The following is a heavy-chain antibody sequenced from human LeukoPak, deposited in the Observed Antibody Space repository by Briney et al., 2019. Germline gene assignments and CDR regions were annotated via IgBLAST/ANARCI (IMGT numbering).Heavy chain of an antibody. J-gene: IGHJ4*02. D-gene: IGHD6-13*01. CDR2: IYSGST. V-gene: IGHV3-66*03. CDR3: ANLGSKQQLVRGR. CDR1: GFTVSSNS. Sequence: GGSLRLSCTVSGFTVSSNSMSWVRQAPGKGLEWVSFIYSGSTHYSDSVKGRFTISRDNSKNTLYLQMNSLRAEDTAVYYCANLGSKQQLVRGRWGQGTLVTVSS.